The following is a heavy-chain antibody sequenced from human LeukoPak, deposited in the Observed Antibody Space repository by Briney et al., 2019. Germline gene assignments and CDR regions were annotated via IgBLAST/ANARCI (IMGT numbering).Heavy chain of an antibody. V-gene: IGHV4-59*01. CDR1: GVSISSYY. CDR3: ARGGDCYDY. D-gene: IGHD2-21*02. Sequence: SETLSLTCTVSGVSISSYYWSWIRQPPGKGLEWIGYIYYSGSTNYNPSLKSRLTISVDTSKNQFSLKLSSVTAADTAVYYCARGGDCYDYWGQGTLVTVSS. J-gene: IGHJ4*02. CDR2: IYYSGST.